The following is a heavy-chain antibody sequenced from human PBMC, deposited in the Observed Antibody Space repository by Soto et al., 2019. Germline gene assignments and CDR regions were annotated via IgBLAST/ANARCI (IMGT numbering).Heavy chain of an antibody. V-gene: IGHV3-33*01. CDR1: GFTFSSYG. D-gene: IGHD2-2*01. Sequence: QVQLVESGGGVVQPGRSLRLSCAASGFTFSSYGMHWVRQAPGKGLEWVAVIWYDGSNKYYADSVKGRFTISRDNSKNTLYLQMNSLRAEDTAVDYCARDSGYCSSTSCYFRWWWFDPWCQGTLVTVSS. CDR3: ARDSGYCSSTSCYFRWWWFDP. J-gene: IGHJ5*02. CDR2: IWYDGSNK.